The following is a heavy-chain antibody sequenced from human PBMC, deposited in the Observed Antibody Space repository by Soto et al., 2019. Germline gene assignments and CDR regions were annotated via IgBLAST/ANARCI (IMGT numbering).Heavy chain of an antibody. CDR1: GGTFSSYA. CDR2: IIPIFGTA. J-gene: IGHJ3*02. V-gene: IGHV1-69*06. D-gene: IGHD3-22*01. CDR3: ASPLYYDSSGQHRDAFDI. Sequence: SVKVSCKASGGTFSSYAISWVRQAPGQGLEWMGGIIPIFGTANYAQKFQGRVTITADKSTSTAYMELSSLRSEDTAVYYCASPLYYDSSGQHRDAFDIWGQGTMVTVSS.